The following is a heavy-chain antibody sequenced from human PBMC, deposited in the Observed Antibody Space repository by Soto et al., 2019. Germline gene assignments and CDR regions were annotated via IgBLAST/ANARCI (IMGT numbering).Heavy chain of an antibody. D-gene: IGHD2-15*01. Sequence: SETPSLTCTVSGYSISSYYWSWIRQPPGKGLEWIGYIYYSGSTNYNPSLKSRVTISVDTSKNQFSLKLSSVTAADTAVYYCARHVEYCSGGSCYTELFDYWGQGTLVTVSS. CDR3: ARHVEYCSGGSCYTELFDY. CDR2: IYYSGST. CDR1: GYSISSYY. V-gene: IGHV4-59*08. J-gene: IGHJ4*02.